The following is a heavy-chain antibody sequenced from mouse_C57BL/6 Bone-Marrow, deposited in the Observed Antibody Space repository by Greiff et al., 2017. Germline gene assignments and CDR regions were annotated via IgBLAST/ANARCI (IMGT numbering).Heavy chain of an antibody. D-gene: IGHD2-2*01. CDR1: EYEFPSHD. J-gene: IGHJ4*01. Sequence: EVKLVESGGGLVQPGESLKLSCESNEYEFPSHDMSWVRKTPEKRLELVAAINRDGGSPYYPDTMGRRFLISRDNTNKTLDQQMSSLRAEDTALYYCARLLWLRRDAMDYWGQGTSVTVSS. CDR2: INRDGGSP. CDR3: ARLLWLRRDAMDY. V-gene: IGHV5-2*01.